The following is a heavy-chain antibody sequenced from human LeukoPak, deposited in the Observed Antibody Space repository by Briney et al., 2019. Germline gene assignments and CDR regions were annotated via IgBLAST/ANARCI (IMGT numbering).Heavy chain of an antibody. V-gene: IGHV3-53*01. CDR3: ARDGFSSGYPYDAFDI. Sequence: GGSLRLSCAASGFTVSSNYMSWVRQAPGKGLEWVSVIYSGGSTYYADSVKGRFTISRDNSKNTLYLQMNSLRAEDTAVYYCARDGFSSGYPYDAFDIWGQGSMVTVSS. D-gene: IGHD3-22*01. CDR2: IYSGGST. J-gene: IGHJ3*02. CDR1: GFTVSSNY.